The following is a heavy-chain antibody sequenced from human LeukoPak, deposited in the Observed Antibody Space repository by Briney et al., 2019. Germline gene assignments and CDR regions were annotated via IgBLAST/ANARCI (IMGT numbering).Heavy chain of an antibody. CDR2: IYYSGST. J-gene: IGHJ2*01. Sequence: SETLSLTCTVSGGSISSYYWSWIRQPLGKGLEWIGYIYYSGSTNYNPSLKSRVTISVDTSKNQFSLKLSSVTAADTAVYYRARRPNYYDSSGPVYWYFDLWGRGTLVTVSS. D-gene: IGHD3-22*01. CDR1: GGSISSYY. V-gene: IGHV4-59*08. CDR3: ARRPNYYDSSGPVYWYFDL.